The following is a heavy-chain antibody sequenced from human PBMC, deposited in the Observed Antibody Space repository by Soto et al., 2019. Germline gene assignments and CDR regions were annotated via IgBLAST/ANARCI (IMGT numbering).Heavy chain of an antibody. D-gene: IGHD1-7*01. CDR1: GFTVSSNY. V-gene: IGHV3-53*01. J-gene: IGHJ6*02. Sequence: GGSLRLSCAASGFTVSSNYMSWVRQAPGKGLEWVSVIYSGGSTYYADSVKGRFTISRDNSKNTLDLQMNSLRAEDKAVYYCARTMYNWNLTPGMDVWGQGTTVTVSS. CDR2: IYSGGST. CDR3: ARTMYNWNLTPGMDV.